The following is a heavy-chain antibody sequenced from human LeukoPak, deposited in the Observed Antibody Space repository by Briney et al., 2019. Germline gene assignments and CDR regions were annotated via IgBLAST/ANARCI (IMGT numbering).Heavy chain of an antibody. J-gene: IGHJ4*02. CDR3: ARDHITMIVVVNPGYFDY. Sequence: SETLSLTCTVSGGSISSGSYYWSWIRQPAGKRLEWIGRIYISGSTNYNPSLKSRVTISVDTSKNQFSLKLSSVTAADTAVYYCARDHITMIVVVNPGYFDYWGQGTLVTVSS. D-gene: IGHD3-22*01. CDR2: IYISGST. CDR1: GGSISSGSYY. V-gene: IGHV4-61*02.